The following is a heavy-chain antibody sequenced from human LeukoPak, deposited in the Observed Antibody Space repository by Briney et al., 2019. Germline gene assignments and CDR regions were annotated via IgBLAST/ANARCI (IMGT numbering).Heavy chain of an antibody. CDR2: INAGNGNT. J-gene: IGHJ5*02. Sequence: ASVKVSCKASGYTFTSYAMHWVRQAPGQRLEWMGWINAGNGNTKYSQKFQGRVTITRGTSASTAYMELSSLRSEDTAVYYCARGLAQHNWFDPWGQGTLVTVSS. D-gene: IGHD6-19*01. CDR1: GYTFTSYA. CDR3: ARGLAQHNWFDP. V-gene: IGHV1-3*01.